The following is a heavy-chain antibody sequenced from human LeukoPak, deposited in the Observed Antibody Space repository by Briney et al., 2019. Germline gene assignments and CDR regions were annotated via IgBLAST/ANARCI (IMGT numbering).Heavy chain of an antibody. D-gene: IGHD3-10*01. V-gene: IGHV4-34*01. CDR2: INHSGST. CDR3: ASTPGVQSCYYYYYMDV. J-gene: IGHJ6*03. CDR1: GGSFSGYY. Sequence: SETLSLTCAVYGGSFSGYYWSWIRQPPGKGLEWIGEINHSGSTNYNPSLKSRVTISVDTSKNQFSLKLSSVTAADTAVYYCASTPGVQSCYYYYYMDVWGKGTTVTISS.